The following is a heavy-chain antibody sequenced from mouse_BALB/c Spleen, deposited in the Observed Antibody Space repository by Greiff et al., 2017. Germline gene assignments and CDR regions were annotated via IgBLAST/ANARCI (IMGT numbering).Heavy chain of an antibody. CDR3: ARSYYYGSSHDY. CDR1: GYTFTSYW. D-gene: IGHD1-1*01. J-gene: IGHJ2*01. CDR2: INPSTGYT. V-gene: IGHV1-7*01. Sequence: QVQLKQSGAELAKPGASVKMSCKASGYTFTSYWMHWVKQRPGQGLEWIGYINPSTGYTEYNQKFKDKATLTADKSSSTAYMQLSSLTSEDSAVYYCARSYYYGSSHDYWGQGTTLTVSS.